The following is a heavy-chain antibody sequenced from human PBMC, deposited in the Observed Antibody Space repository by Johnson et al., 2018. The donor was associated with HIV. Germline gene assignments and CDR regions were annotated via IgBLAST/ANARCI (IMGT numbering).Heavy chain of an antibody. V-gene: IGHV3-30*02. Sequence: QVQLVESEGGVVQPGGSLRLSCVASGFIFNNYGIHWVRQAPGKGLEWVAFIRYDGTNTYYDDSVRGRFSISRADSENTVYLEMNSLRAEDTAVYYCARDLAYNSRWTGAFDIWGQGTMVTVSS. J-gene: IGHJ3*02. CDR1: GFIFNNYG. CDR3: ARDLAYNSRWTGAFDI. CDR2: IRYDGTNT. D-gene: IGHD6-13*01.